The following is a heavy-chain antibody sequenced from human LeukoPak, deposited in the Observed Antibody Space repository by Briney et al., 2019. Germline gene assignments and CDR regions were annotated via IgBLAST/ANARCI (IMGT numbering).Heavy chain of an antibody. V-gene: IGHV3-9*01. Sequence: PGGSLRLSCAASGFTFDDYAMHWVRQAPGKGLEWVSGISWNSGSIGYADSVKGRFTISRDNAKNSLYLQMNSLRAEDTALYYCAKDKGWGVTTFRAFDIWGQGTMVTVSS. CDR3: AKDKGWGVTTFRAFDI. CDR2: ISWNSGSI. J-gene: IGHJ3*02. D-gene: IGHD3-10*02. CDR1: GFTFDDYA.